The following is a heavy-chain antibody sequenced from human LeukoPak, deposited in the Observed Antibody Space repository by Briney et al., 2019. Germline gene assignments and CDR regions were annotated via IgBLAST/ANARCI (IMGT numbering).Heavy chain of an antibody. Sequence: PSETLSLTCAVYGGSFSGYYWSWIRQPPGKGLEWIGEINHSGSTNYNPSLKSRVTISVDTSKNQFSLKLSSVTAADTAVYYCARVRGSGWYFDYWGQGTLVTVSS. CDR1: GGSFSGYY. V-gene: IGHV4-34*01. CDR2: INHSGST. J-gene: IGHJ4*02. CDR3: ARVRGSGWYFDY. D-gene: IGHD6-19*01.